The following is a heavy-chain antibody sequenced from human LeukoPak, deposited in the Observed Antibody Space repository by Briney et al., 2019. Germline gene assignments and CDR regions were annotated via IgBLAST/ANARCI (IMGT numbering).Heavy chain of an antibody. Sequence: GGSLRLSCAAYGFTVCSNHMGWVPQAPGQGLEWGSGIYSGSSTYEAKSVKSRFTISRHTSRKTLQLQRNSLRAEETAVYYCAGTATGTRWFDPWGEGNPVTVSS. CDR3: AGTATGTRWFDP. J-gene: IGHJ5*02. CDR2: IYSGSST. CDR1: GFTVCSNH. V-gene: IGHV3-66*02. D-gene: IGHD6-13*01.